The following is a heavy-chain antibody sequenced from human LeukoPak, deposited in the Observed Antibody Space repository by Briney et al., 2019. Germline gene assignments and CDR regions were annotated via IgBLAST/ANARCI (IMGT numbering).Heavy chain of an antibody. CDR2: IRQAGSEK. CDR3: ARAYDYYDSSGYPDH. V-gene: IGHV3-7*01. J-gene: IGHJ4*02. D-gene: IGHD3-22*01. CDR1: GFTFSSYW. Sequence: GGSLRLSCAASGFTFSSYWMSWVRQAPGKGLEWVANIRQAGSEKNYVDSVKGRFTISRDNAKNSLYLQMNSLRAEDTAVYYCARAYDYYDSSGYPDHWGQGTLVTVSS.